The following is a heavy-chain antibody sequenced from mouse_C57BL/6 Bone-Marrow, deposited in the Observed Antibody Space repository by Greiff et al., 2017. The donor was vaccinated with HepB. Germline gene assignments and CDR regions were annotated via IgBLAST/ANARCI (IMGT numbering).Heavy chain of an antibody. CDR3: ASTFYGSSYGWFAY. V-gene: IGHV5-17*01. D-gene: IGHD1-1*01. CDR1: GFTFSDYG. J-gene: IGHJ3*01. CDR2: ISSGSSTI. Sequence: EVQRVESGGGLVKPGGSLKLSCAASGFTFSDYGMHWVRQAPEKGLEWVAYISSGSSTIYYADTVKGRFTISRDNAKNTLFLQMTSLRSEDTAMYYCASTFYGSSYGWFAYWGQGTLVTVSA.